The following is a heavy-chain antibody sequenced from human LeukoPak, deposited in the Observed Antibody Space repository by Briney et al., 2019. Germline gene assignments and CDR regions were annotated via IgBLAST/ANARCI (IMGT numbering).Heavy chain of an antibody. CDR2: IYYSGST. CDR3: ASGGYCSSTSCYPNWFDP. CDR1: GGSISSSSYY. J-gene: IGHJ5*02. D-gene: IGHD2-2*01. V-gene: IGHV4-39*07. Sequence: SETLSLTCTVSGGSISSSSYYWGWIRQPPGKGLEWIGSIYYSGSTNYNPSLKSRVTISVDTSKNQFSLKLSSVTAADTAVYYCASGGYCSSTSCYPNWFDPWGRGTLVTVSS.